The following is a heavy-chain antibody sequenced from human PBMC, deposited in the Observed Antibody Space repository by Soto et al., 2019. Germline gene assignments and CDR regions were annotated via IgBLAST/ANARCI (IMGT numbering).Heavy chain of an antibody. CDR1: GFTFNKAW. CDR2: IRSKTDGGTT. J-gene: IGHJ4*02. Sequence: PGGSLRLSCTASGFTFNKAWMSWVRQAPGKGPEWVGRIRSKTDGGTTDYAAPVRGRFTVSRDDSKNTLYLQMNSLKTEDTAVYYCTTQMKNTVIFFDSWGQGTLVTVSS. CDR3: TTQMKNTVIFFDS. V-gene: IGHV3-15*01. D-gene: IGHD4-17*01.